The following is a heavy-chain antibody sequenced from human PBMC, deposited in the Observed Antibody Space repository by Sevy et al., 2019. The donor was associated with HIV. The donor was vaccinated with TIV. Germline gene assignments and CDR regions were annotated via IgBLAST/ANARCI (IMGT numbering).Heavy chain of an antibody. CDR3: ARGPYNSGLRLDF. Sequence: GGSLRLSCAASGFSLSDYAIHWARQGPVKGLEWLTVISFDGGNKYYADSVKGRFTISRENSKNTVSLQMNSLRPDDTALYYCARGPYNSGLRLDFWGRGILVTVPS. V-gene: IGHV3-30-3*01. D-gene: IGHD5-12*01. J-gene: IGHJ4*02. CDR2: ISFDGGNK. CDR1: GFSLSDYA.